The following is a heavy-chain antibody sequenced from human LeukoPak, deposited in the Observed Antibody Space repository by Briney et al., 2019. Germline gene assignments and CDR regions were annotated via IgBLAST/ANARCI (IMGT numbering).Heavy chain of an antibody. CDR1: GYTFTSYY. Sequence: ASVKVSCKASGYTFTSYYMHWVRQAPGQGLEWMGIINPSGGSTSYAQKFQGRVTLTRDTSISTAYMELSSLRSEDTAVYYCAKAKEMAAIGNWGQGTLVTVSS. CDR2: INPSGGST. D-gene: IGHD5-24*01. J-gene: IGHJ4*02. CDR3: AKAKEMAAIGN. V-gene: IGHV1-46*01.